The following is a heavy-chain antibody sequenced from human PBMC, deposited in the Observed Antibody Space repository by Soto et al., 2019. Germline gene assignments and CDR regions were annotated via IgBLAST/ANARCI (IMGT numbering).Heavy chain of an antibody. CDR1: GFTFSSYA. V-gene: IGHV3-23*01. CDR2: ISSSGGNT. J-gene: IGHJ4*02. D-gene: IGHD6-6*01. Sequence: GGSLRLSCAASGFTFSSYAMTWVRQAPGKGLEWVSGISSSGGNTYYADSMKGRFTISRDNSKNTLYLQMNSLRAEDTAVYYCAKRRIAALYYFDYWGQGTLVTVSS. CDR3: AKRRIAALYYFDY.